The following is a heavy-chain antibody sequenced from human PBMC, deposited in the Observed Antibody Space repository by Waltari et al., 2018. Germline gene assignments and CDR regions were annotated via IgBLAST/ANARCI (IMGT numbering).Heavy chain of an antibody. CDR3: ARDPHIAAREFDY. Sequence: EVQLVESGGGLVKPGGSLRLSCAASGFTFSSYSMNWVRQAPGKGLEWVSSIRSSSSYIYYADSVKGRFTISRDNAKNSLYLQMNSLRAEDTAVYYCARDPHIAAREFDYWGQGTLVTVSS. V-gene: IGHV3-21*01. D-gene: IGHD6-6*01. CDR2: IRSSSSYI. CDR1: GFTFSSYS. J-gene: IGHJ4*02.